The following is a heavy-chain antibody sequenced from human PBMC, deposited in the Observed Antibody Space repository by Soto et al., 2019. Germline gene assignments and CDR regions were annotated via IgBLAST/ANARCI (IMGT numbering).Heavy chain of an antibody. D-gene: IGHD1-20*01. CDR3: AKPPDYNWNDY. CDR2: ISFDGSNK. J-gene: IGHJ4*02. CDR1: GFTFSSYG. V-gene: IGHV3-30*18. Sequence: GGSLRLSCAAPGFTFSSYGMHWVRQAPGKGLEWVALISFDGSNKYYADSVKGRFTISRDNSKNTLYLQMNNLRAEDTAVYYCAKPPDYNWNDYWGQGTLVTVSS.